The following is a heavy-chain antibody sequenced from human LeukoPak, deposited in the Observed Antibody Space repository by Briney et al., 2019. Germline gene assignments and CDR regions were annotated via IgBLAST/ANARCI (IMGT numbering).Heavy chain of an antibody. J-gene: IGHJ4*02. Sequence: GGSLRLSCAASGCTFSSYGMHWVRQAPGKGLEWVAVIWYDGSNKYHADSVKGRFTISRDNSKNTLYLQMNSLRAEDTAVYYCARAEGATMRPFDYWGQGTLVTVSS. V-gene: IGHV3-33*01. CDR1: GCTFSSYG. D-gene: IGHD1-26*01. CDR3: ARAEGATMRPFDY. CDR2: IWYDGSNK.